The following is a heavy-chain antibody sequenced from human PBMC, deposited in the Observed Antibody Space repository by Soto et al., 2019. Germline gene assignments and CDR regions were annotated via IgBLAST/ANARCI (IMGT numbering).Heavy chain of an antibody. CDR3: AKVWRALGGEYYFED. CDR2: IKSKTDGGT. D-gene: IGHD3-10*01. Sequence: PGGSLRLSCAASGFTFSNAWMSWVRQAPGKGLEWVGRIKSKTDGGTFYADSVKGHFTVSRNNSENTLYLQMKSLRAEDTAVYYCAKVWRALGGEYYFEDWGQGALVTVSS. V-gene: IGHV3-15*01. J-gene: IGHJ4*02. CDR1: GFTFSNAW.